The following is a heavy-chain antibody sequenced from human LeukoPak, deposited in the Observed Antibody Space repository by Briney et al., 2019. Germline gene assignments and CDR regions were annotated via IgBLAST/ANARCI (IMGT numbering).Heavy chain of an antibody. V-gene: IGHV1-46*01. CDR3: AKGRVYGDYILGYYFDL. J-gene: IGHJ2*01. CDR1: GYTFTSYS. CDR2: INPSGNSA. Sequence: ASVKVSCKASGYTFTSYSIHWVRQAPGQGLEWMGLINPSGNSAGYAQKFQGRVTMTRDMSTSTVYMELSSLRFEDTAIYYCAKGRVYGDYILGYYFDLWGRGTLVTVSS. D-gene: IGHD4-17*01.